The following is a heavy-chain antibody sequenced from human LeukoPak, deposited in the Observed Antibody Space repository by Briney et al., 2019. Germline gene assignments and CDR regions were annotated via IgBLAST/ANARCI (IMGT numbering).Heavy chain of an antibody. CDR2: IYYSGSN. CDR1: GGSISSYY. CDR3: ARIAVAGTFLDY. J-gene: IGHJ4*02. V-gene: IGHV4-59*01. D-gene: IGHD6-19*01. Sequence: SETLSLTCTVSGGSISSYYWSWIRQPPGKGLEWIGYIYYSGSNNYNPSLKSRVTISVDTSKNQFSLKLSSVTAADTAVYYCARIAVAGTFLDYWGQGTLVTVSS.